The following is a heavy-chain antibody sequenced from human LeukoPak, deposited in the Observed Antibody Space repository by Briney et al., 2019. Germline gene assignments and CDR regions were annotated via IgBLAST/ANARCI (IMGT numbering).Heavy chain of an antibody. J-gene: IGHJ4*02. V-gene: IGHV1-46*01. D-gene: IGHD6-19*01. Sequence: APVKVSCKASGYTFSSYYMHWVRQAPGQGLEWMGIINPSGDTTSFAQKFHGRVIMSRDTSTSTVYMELRSLRSEDTAVYYCARRLGVGSGWYGAPFDFWGQGTLVTVSS. CDR3: ARRLGVGSGWYGAPFDF. CDR2: INPSGDTT. CDR1: GYTFSSYY.